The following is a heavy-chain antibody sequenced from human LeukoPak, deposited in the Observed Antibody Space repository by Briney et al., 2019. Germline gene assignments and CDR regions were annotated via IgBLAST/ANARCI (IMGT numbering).Heavy chain of an antibody. Sequence: GGSLRLSCAASGFTFDDYAMHWVRQAPGKGLAWVSGISWNSGSIGYADSVKGRFTISRDNAKNSLYLQMNSLRAEDTALYYCAKDMRDYYYSSGYFDYWGQGTLVTVSS. J-gene: IGHJ4*02. D-gene: IGHD3-22*01. CDR3: AKDMRDYYYSSGYFDY. CDR2: ISWNSGSI. V-gene: IGHV3-9*01. CDR1: GFTFDDYA.